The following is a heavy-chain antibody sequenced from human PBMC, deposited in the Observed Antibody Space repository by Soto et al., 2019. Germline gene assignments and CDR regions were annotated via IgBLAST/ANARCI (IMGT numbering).Heavy chain of an antibody. Sequence: PSETLSLTCTVSGGSISSYYWNWIRQPPGKGLEWIGHIHYSGSTNYNPSLKSRVTISVDTSKSHFSLKLTSVTSADTAVYYCATGRFSAMVRGVIIFDPCGQGKLLTVSS. CDR1: GGSISSYY. CDR2: IHYSGST. J-gene: IGHJ5*02. D-gene: IGHD3-10*01. CDR3: ATGRFSAMVRGVIIFDP. V-gene: IGHV4-59*01.